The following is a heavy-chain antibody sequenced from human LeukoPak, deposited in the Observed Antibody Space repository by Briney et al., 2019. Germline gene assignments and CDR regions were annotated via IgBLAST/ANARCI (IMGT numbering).Heavy chain of an antibody. J-gene: IGHJ5*02. Sequence: GGSLRLSCKGSAVTFGDFAVTWFRQAPGKRLEWVGFVRTKTHGGAPETAASVKGRFSVSRDDSEGIAYLQMTSLRAEDTAMYYCARVNFREYRGYTWFEPWGQGTLVTVSS. CDR2: VRTKTHGGAP. CDR3: ARVNFREYRGYTWFEP. CDR1: AVTFGDFA. D-gene: IGHD2/OR15-2a*01. V-gene: IGHV3-49*03.